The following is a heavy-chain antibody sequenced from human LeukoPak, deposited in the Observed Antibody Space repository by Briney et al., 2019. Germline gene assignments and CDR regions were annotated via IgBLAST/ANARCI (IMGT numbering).Heavy chain of an antibody. J-gene: IGHJ4*02. V-gene: IGHV1-18*01. CDR1: NYNFSDYT. CDR3: ARGRLYGDYYCDF. D-gene: IGHD4-17*01. CDR2: ISPKNGYT. Sequence: ASVKVSCKASNYNFSDYTINWVRQAPGQGLEWMGWISPKNGYTNPAQRFQGRVTMTTETSTTTAYMDLRNLTSDATDVYLCARGRLYGDYYCDFWGQGTLVTVSS.